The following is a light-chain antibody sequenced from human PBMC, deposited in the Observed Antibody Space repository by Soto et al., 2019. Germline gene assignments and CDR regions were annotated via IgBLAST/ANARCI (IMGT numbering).Light chain of an antibody. CDR1: QSISSW. J-gene: IGKJ2*01. CDR3: QQYNSYVYT. CDR2: DAS. V-gene: IGKV1-5*01. Sequence: DIQMTQSPSTLSASVGDRVTITCRASQSISSWLAWYQQKPGKAPKLLIYDASSVESGVPSRFSGSGSGTEFTLTISSLQPDDFATYYCQQYNSYVYTFGQGTKLEIK.